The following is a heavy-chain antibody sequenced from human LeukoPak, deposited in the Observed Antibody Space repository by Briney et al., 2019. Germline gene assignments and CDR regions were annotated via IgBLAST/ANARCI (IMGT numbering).Heavy chain of an antibody. CDR2: IIPIFGTA. J-gene: IGHJ4*02. CDR3: ARGGYYYDSSGYVYFDY. CDR1: GGTFSSYA. Sequence: ASVKVSCKASGGTFSSYAISWVRQAPGQGLEWMGGIIPIFGTANYAQKFQGRVTITADESTSTAYMELSSLRSEDTAVYYCARGGYYYDSSGYVYFDYWGQGTLVTVSS. D-gene: IGHD3-22*01. V-gene: IGHV1-69*13.